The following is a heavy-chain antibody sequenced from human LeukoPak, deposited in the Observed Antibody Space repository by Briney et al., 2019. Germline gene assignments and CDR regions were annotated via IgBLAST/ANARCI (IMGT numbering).Heavy chain of an antibody. V-gene: IGHV4-38-2*01. CDR3: ARVDHQFLWFGEVPT. CDR1: GYSISSGYY. Sequence: SETLSLTCAVSGYSISSGYYWGWIRQPPGKGLEWIGSIYHSGSTYYNPSLKSRVTISVDTSKNKFSLKLSSVTAADTAVYYCARVDHQFLWFGEVPTLGQGTLVTVSS. CDR2: IYHSGST. D-gene: IGHD3-10*01. J-gene: IGHJ5*02.